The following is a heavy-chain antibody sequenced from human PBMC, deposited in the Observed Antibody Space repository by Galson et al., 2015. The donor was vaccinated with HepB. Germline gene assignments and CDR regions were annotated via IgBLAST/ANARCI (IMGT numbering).Heavy chain of an antibody. CDR1: GFTFSDYY. CDR3: ARDSYTTVTTDY. D-gene: IGHD4-17*01. V-gene: IGHV3-11*01. J-gene: IGHJ4*02. Sequence: SLRLSCAASGFTFSDYYMGWIRQAPGKGLEWVSYISSSGSTIYYADSVKGRFTISRDNAKNSLYLQMNSLRAEDTAVYYCARDSYTTVTTDYWGQGTLVTVSS. CDR2: ISSSGSTI.